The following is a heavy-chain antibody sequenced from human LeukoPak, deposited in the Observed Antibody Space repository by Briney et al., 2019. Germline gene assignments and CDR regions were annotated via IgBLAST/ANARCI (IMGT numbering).Heavy chain of an antibody. CDR2: ISAYNGNT. J-gene: IGHJ4*02. CDR1: GYTFTSYG. CDR3: TRDSKYYGDYVDY. D-gene: IGHD4-17*01. V-gene: IGHV1-18*01. Sequence: ASVKVSCKASGYTFTSYGISWVRQAPGQGLEWMGWISAYNGNTKYAQKLQGRVTMTTETSTSTAYMELRSLRSDDTAVYYCTRDSKYYGDYVDYWGQGTLVTVSS.